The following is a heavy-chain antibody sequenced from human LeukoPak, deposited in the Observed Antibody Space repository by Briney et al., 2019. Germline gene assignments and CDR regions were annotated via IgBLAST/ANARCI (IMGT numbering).Heavy chain of an antibody. V-gene: IGHV3-74*01. D-gene: IGHD3-10*01. J-gene: IGHJ4*02. Sequence: GGSLRLSCSASGFSLSRYLMHGVRQAPGKGLVWVSRISGDGSRTDYADSVKGRFTISRDNAKNTLSLHMNSLRAEDTAVYYCVRDHSGPNDYWGQGTLVTVSS. CDR1: GFSLSRYL. CDR2: ISGDGSRT. CDR3: VRDHSGPNDY.